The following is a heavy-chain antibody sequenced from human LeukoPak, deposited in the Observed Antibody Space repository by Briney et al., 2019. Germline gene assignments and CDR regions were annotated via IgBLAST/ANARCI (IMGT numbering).Heavy chain of an antibody. CDR3: AKENFGANYFDY. CDR2: ISDSGART. V-gene: IGHV3-23*01. J-gene: IGHJ4*02. CDR1: GFTFNSHA. Sequence: GGSLRLSCEASGFTFNSHAMSWVRQPPGKGLEWVSAISDSGARTYYADSVRGRFTISRDNFKNILYLHLNSPRAEDTAVYYCAKENFGANYFDYWGQGSLVTVSA. D-gene: IGHD4-17*01.